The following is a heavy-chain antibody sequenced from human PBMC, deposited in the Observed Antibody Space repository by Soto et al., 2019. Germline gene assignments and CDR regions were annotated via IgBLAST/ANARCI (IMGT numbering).Heavy chain of an antibody. CDR2: IYYSGST. CDR3: ARDLGYSYGPFDY. J-gene: IGHJ4*02. V-gene: IGHV4-30-4*01. Sequence: PSETLSLTCTVSGGSISSGDYYWSWIRQPPGKGLEWIGYIYYSGSTYYNPSLKSRVTISVDTSKNQFSLKPSSVTAADTAVYYCARDLGYSYGPFDYWGQGTLVTVSS. CDR1: GGSISSGDYY. D-gene: IGHD5-18*01.